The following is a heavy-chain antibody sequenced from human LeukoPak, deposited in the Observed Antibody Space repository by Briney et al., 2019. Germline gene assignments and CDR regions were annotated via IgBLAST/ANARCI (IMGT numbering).Heavy chain of an antibody. D-gene: IGHD3-22*01. Sequence: GGSLRLSCAASGLTFSTYAMSWVRQAPGKGLEWVSALSGSGGSTYYADSVKGRFTISRDNSKNTLYLQMNSLRAEDTAVYYCAKEGIGYDSSGYYLYFDYWGQGTLVTVSS. CDR1: GLTFSTYA. V-gene: IGHV3-23*01. J-gene: IGHJ4*02. CDR3: AKEGIGYDSSGYYLYFDY. CDR2: LSGSGGST.